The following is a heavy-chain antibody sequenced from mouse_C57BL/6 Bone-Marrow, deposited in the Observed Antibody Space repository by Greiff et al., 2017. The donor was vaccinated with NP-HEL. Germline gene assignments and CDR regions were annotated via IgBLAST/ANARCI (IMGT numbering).Heavy chain of an antibody. CDR1: GFTFSSYG. D-gene: IGHD2-2*01. V-gene: IGHV5-6*01. CDR3: ASPYGYYYAMDY. Sequence: EVQRVESGGDLVKPGGSLKLSCAASGFTFSSYGMSWVRQTPDKRLEWVATISSGGSYTYYPDSVKGRFTISRDNAKNTLYLQMSSLKSEDTAMYYCASPYGYYYAMDYWGQGTSVTVSS. J-gene: IGHJ4*01. CDR2: ISSGGSYT.